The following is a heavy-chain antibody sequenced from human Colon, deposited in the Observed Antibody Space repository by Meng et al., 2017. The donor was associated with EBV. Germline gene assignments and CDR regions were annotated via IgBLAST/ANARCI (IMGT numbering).Heavy chain of an antibody. V-gene: IGHV4-34*01. J-gene: IGHJ4*02. CDR1: GGSFSGYY. D-gene: IGHD6-19*01. Sequence: QVQLQQWVAGVLKPSXXXSLTCAVYGGSFSGYYWTWIRQAPGKGLEWIGEIYHSGSTNYNPSLKSRVTISVDKSKNQFSLNLSSVTAADTAVYYCARVGQWLPIDYWGQGTLVTVSS. CDR3: ARVGQWLPIDY. CDR2: IYHSGST.